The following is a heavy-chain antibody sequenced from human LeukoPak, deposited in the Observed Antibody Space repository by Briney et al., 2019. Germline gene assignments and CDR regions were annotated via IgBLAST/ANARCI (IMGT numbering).Heavy chain of an antibody. CDR1: GFTFSSYG. J-gene: IGHJ6*02. D-gene: IGHD6-13*01. Sequence: GGSLRLSCAASGFTFSSYGMHWVRQAPGKGLEWVAVISYDGSNKYYADSVKGRFTISRDNSKNTLYLQMNSLRAEDTAVYYCARVWSAAGLYYYYYYGMDVWGQGTTVTVSS. CDR3: ARVWSAAGLYYYYYYGMDV. V-gene: IGHV3-30*19. CDR2: ISYDGSNK.